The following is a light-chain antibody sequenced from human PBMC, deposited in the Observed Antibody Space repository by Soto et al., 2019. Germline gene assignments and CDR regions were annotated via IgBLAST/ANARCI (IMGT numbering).Light chain of an antibody. Sequence: DIQMTHSPSAVSASVGDRVTITFRASQGISTWLVWLQQKPGKAPELLIYAAASLRSGVPSRFSGSGSGTDFTLTISSLQPEDFATYYCQQAYSFPLTFGGGTKVEI. CDR3: QQAYSFPLT. CDR1: QGISTW. J-gene: IGKJ4*01. V-gene: IGKV1-12*01. CDR2: AAA.